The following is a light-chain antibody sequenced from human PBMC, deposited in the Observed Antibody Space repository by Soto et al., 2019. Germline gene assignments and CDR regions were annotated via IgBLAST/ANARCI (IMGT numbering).Light chain of an antibody. CDR1: QSVSSSN. CDR3: QQYGSSPYT. V-gene: IGKV3-20*01. CDR2: GAS. Sequence: EIVLTQSPGTLSLSPGERTTLSCRASQSVSSSNLAWYQQKPGQAPRLLIFGASSRATGIPDRFSGSGSETDFTLTISRLEPEDFAVYYCQQYGSSPYTFGQGTKLE. J-gene: IGKJ2*01.